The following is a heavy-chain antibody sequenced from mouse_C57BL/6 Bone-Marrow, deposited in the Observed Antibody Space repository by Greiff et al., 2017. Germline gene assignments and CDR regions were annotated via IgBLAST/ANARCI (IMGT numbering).Heavy chain of an antibody. Sequence: EVQGVESVAELVRPGASVKLSCTASGFNIKNTYMHWVKQRPEQGLEWIGRIDPANGNTKYAPKFQGKATITADTSSNTAYLQLSSLTSEDTAIYYCARSYYYGSRTWFAYWGQGTLVTVSA. V-gene: IGHV14-3*01. CDR3: ARSYYYGSRTWFAY. CDR2: IDPANGNT. D-gene: IGHD1-1*01. CDR1: GFNIKNTY. J-gene: IGHJ3*01.